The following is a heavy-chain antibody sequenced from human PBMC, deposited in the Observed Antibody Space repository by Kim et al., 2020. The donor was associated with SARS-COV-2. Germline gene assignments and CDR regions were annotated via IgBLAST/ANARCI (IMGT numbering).Heavy chain of an antibody. V-gene: IGHV4-39*01. D-gene: IGHD5-12*01. Sequence: SGSTYYNPSLKSRVTISVDTSKNQFSLKLSSVTAADTAVYYCARLGGYNNWGQGTLVTVSS. CDR3: ARLGGYNN. CDR2: SGST. J-gene: IGHJ4*02.